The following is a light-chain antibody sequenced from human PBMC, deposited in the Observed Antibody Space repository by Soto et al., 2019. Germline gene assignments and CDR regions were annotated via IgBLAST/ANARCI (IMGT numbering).Light chain of an antibody. CDR2: NAS. J-gene: IGKJ4*01. Sequence: ETVMTQSPASLSVSPGERATLSCRASHSVSNNLAWYQQKPGQASRLLIYNASTRAPGIPARFSGSGSGTELTLTISSVQSEDCAVYYCQHYTSWPLTFGGGTKVEIK. CDR1: HSVSNN. CDR3: QHYTSWPLT. V-gene: IGKV3-15*01.